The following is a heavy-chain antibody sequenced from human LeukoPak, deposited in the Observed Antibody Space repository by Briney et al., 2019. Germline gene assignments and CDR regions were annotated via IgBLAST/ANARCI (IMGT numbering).Heavy chain of an antibody. D-gene: IGHD2-15*01. J-gene: IGHJ4*02. V-gene: IGHV3-7*01. CDR1: GFIVSRYW. CDR2: IKEDWSEK. Sequence: PGGSLRLSCAASGFIVSRYWMSWVRQAPGKGLEWVADIKEDWSEKHCVDSVEGRFTISRDNAENSLYLQMKSLRAEHTAIYYCARDLGVCSGGTCYSVYDYWGQGTLVTVSS. CDR3: ARDLGVCSGGTCYSVYDY.